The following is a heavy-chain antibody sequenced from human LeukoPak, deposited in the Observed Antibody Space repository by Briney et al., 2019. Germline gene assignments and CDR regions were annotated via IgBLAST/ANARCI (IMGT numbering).Heavy chain of an antibody. CDR3: AKDPGFYYDSSAYGGNYFDF. CDR1: GFTSSNYA. D-gene: IGHD3-22*01. Sequence: GGSLRLSCAASGFTSSNYAMSWVRQAPGKGLEWVSAISGSGVSTYNADFVKGRFTISRDNSKSTLYLQMNTLRAEDTALYYCAKDPGFYYDSSAYGGNYFDFWGQGTLVTVSS. CDR2: ISGSGVST. J-gene: IGHJ4*02. V-gene: IGHV3-23*01.